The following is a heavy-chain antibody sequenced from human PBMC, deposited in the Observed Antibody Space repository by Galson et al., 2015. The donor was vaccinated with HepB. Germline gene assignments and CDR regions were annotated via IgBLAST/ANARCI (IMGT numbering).Heavy chain of an antibody. CDR2: ISSSSSYT. D-gene: IGHD3-16*02. CDR3: ARDAKGGGVIVMDWFDP. J-gene: IGHJ5*02. Sequence: SLRLSCAASGFTFSDYYMSWIRQAPGKGLEWVSYISSSSSYTNYADSAKGRFTISRDNAKNSLYLQMNSLRAEDTAVYYCARDAKGGGVIVMDWFDPWGQGTLVTVSS. CDR1: GFTFSDYY. V-gene: IGHV3-11*06.